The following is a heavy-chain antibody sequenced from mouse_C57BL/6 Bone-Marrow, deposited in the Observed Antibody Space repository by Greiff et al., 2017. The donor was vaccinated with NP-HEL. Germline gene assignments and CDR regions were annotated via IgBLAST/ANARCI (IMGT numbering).Heavy chain of an antibody. J-gene: IGHJ3*01. CDR2: IHPNSGNT. Sequence: QVQLQQPGAELVKPGASVKLSCKASGYTFTSYWMHWVKQRPGQGLEWIGMIHPNSGNTNYNEKFKSKATLTVDKSSSTAYMQLSSLTSEDAAVYYGARSGIHYGSSYGFAYWGQGTLVTVSA. CDR1: GYTFTSYW. V-gene: IGHV1-64*01. CDR3: ARSGIHYGSSYGFAY. D-gene: IGHD1-1*01.